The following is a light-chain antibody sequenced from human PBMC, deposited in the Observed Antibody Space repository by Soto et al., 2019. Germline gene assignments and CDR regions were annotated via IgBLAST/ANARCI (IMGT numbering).Light chain of an antibody. Sequence: QSVLTQPPSVSGAPGQRVTISCTGSSSNLGAGFDVHWYQHLPGAAPKVLIYGNNNRPSGVPDRFSGSKSGTSASLAITGLQAEDEADYYCQTYDSSLSGYVVFGGGTKLTVL. CDR1: SSNLGAGFD. CDR3: QTYDSSLSGYVV. J-gene: IGLJ2*01. V-gene: IGLV1-40*01. CDR2: GNN.